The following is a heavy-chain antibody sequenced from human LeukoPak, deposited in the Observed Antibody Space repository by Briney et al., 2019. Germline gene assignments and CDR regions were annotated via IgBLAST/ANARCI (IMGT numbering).Heavy chain of an antibody. Sequence: GGSLRLSCAASGFTFEDYAMHWVRQAPGKGLEWVSGINWKSGGINYADSVKGRFTISRDNAKNSLFLQMNSLRVEDMAFYYCAKEGVLGAFDLWGQGTLVTVSS. D-gene: IGHD3-10*01. CDR3: AKEGVLGAFDL. J-gene: IGHJ3*01. CDR2: INWKSGGI. CDR1: GFTFEDYA. V-gene: IGHV3-9*03.